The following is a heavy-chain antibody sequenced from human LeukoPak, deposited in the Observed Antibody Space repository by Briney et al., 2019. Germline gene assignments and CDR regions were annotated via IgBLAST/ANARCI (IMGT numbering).Heavy chain of an antibody. D-gene: IGHD4-17*01. V-gene: IGHV4-59*08. J-gene: IGHJ4*02. CDR1: GGSITDYY. CDR3: ASYGENDY. CDR2: IYYSGTT. Sequence: SETLSLTCTVSGGSITDYYWSWVRKPPGKGLEWIGYIYYSGTTNYNPSLKSRVTISVDTSKNQFSLNLTSVTAADTAVYYCASYGENDYWGQGTLVTVSS.